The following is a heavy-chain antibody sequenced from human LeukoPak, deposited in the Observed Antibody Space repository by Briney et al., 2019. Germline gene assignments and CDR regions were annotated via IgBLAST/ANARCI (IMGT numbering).Heavy chain of an antibody. V-gene: IGHV1-2*04. Sequence: ASVKVSCKASGYTFTSYGISWVRQAPGQGLEWMGWINPNSGGTNYAQKFQGWVTMTRDTSISTAYMELSRLRSDDTAVYYCAREGGATTDLFDYWGQGTLVTVSS. CDR1: GYTFTSYG. CDR2: INPNSGGT. CDR3: AREGGATTDLFDY. D-gene: IGHD1-26*01. J-gene: IGHJ4*02.